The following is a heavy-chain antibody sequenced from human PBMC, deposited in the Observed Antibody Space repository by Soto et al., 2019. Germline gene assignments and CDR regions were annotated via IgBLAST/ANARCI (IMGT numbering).Heavy chain of an antibody. Sequence: QVQLVQSGGEVKRPGASVRVSCKASGYTFNSYGISWVQQAPGQGLEWMGWISAYNGHTDYARKFQGRVAMTRDISTNTVSMELRDLRFDDTAVYYCARGRTWGARDFDNWGQGTLVTVSS. V-gene: IGHV1-18*01. CDR2: ISAYNGHT. D-gene: IGHD3-16*01. CDR3: ARGRTWGARDFDN. CDR1: GYTFNSYG. J-gene: IGHJ4*02.